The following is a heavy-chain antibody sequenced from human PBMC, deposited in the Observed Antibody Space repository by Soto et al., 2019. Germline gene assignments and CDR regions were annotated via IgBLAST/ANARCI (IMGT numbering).Heavy chain of an antibody. D-gene: IGHD2-15*01. J-gene: IGHJ4*02. CDR1: GYTFTSYA. V-gene: IGHV1-3*05. CDR2: INAGNGNT. CDR3: ARAVDPWWFDDY. Sequence: QVQLVQSGAEEKKPGASVKVSCKASGYTFTSYAMHWVRQAPGQRPEWMGWINAGNGNTKYSQKFQGRVIITRDTFARTAYMERSSLRSEDTAVYYCARAVDPWWFDDYWGQGPLVTVSS.